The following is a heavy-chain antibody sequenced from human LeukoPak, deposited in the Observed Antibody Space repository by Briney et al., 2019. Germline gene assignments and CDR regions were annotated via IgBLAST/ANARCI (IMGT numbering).Heavy chain of an antibody. CDR2: ISSDGSDT. CDR1: GFTFRSYW. J-gene: IGHJ4*02. Sequence: GGSLRLSCAASGFTFRSYWMHWVRQAPGKGLVWVSRISSDGSDTRYADSVKGRITISRDNAKNTLYLQMNSVRAEDTAVYSCARDLTGPYDHWGQGTLVTVSS. D-gene: IGHD3-22*01. V-gene: IGHV3-74*01. CDR3: ARDLTGPYDH.